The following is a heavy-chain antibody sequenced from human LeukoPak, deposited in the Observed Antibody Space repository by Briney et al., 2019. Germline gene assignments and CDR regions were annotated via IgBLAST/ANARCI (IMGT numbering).Heavy chain of an antibody. J-gene: IGHJ4*02. D-gene: IGHD4/OR15-4a*01. CDR1: GGSFSSYP. CDR3: ARGAPGY. Sequence: PSETLSLTCAAYGGSFSSYPWTWIRQPPGKGLEWIGQIIHSGSTKYNPSLNGRVTTSVDTSKNQFSLKLTSVTAADTAVYYCARGAPGYWGQGTLVTVSS. CDR2: IIHSGST. V-gene: IGHV4-34*12.